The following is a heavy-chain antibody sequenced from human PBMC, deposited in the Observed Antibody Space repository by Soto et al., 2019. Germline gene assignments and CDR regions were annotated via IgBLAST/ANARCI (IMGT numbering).Heavy chain of an antibody. CDR1: GFTFSINA. J-gene: IGHJ5*02. V-gene: IGHV3-23*01. CDR2: ISGSGFKK. Sequence: GGSLRLSCATSGFTFSINALSWVRQAPGKGLEWISSISGSGFKKYYADSVKGRFTISRDNSKSTVYLELNNLSAEDTAVYHCAKNQGVELVPLATVDWFDPWGQGSVVTVSS. D-gene: IGHD1-26*01. CDR3: AKNQGVELVPLATVDWFDP.